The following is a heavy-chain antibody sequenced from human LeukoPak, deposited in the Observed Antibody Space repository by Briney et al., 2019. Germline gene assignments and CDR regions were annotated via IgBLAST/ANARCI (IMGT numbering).Heavy chain of an antibody. CDR2: IYYSGST. CDR3: ARVRAAAGTPPYYYYGMDV. J-gene: IGHJ6*02. V-gene: IGHV4-59*01. D-gene: IGHD6-13*01. CDR1: GYSISSYY. Sequence: SETLSLTCTVSGYSISSYYWSWIRQPPGKGLGWIGYIYYSGSTNYNPTLKSRVTISVDMSKNQFSLKLSSVTAADTAVYYCARVRAAAGTPPYYYYGMDVWGQGTTVTVSS.